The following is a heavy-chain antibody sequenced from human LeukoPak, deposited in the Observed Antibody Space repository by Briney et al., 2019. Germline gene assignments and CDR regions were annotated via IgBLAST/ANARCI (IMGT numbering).Heavy chain of an antibody. CDR2: IYYSGST. V-gene: IGHV4-39*07. CDR1: GGSISSSSYY. CDR3: ARDFSTTWYNWFDP. J-gene: IGHJ5*02. D-gene: IGHD6-13*01. Sequence: KTSETLSLTCTVSGGSISSSSYYWGWIRQPPGKGLEWIGSIYYSGSTNYNPSLESRVTISVDTSKNQFSLKLSSVTAADTAVYYCARDFSTTWYNWFDPWGQGTLVTVSS.